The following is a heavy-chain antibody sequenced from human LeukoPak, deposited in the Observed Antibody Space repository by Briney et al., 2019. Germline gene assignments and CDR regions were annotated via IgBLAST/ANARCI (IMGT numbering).Heavy chain of an antibody. Sequence: PGGSLRLSCAASGFTFSIYSMNGVRQAPGKGREGVAFIRYDGSNKYYADSVKGRFTISRDNSKNTLYLQMNSLRAEDTAVYYCARNRGGLRPYYFDYWGQGTLVTVSS. CDR3: ARNRGGLRPYYFDY. V-gene: IGHV3-33*08. D-gene: IGHD3-16*01. CDR1: GFTFSIYS. J-gene: IGHJ4*02. CDR2: IRYDGSNK.